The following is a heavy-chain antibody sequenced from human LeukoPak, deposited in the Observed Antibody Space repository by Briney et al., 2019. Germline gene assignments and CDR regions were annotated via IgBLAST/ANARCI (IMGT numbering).Heavy chain of an antibody. V-gene: IGHV1-69*04. D-gene: IGHD1-7*01. CDR1: GDTFNSFA. J-gene: IGHJ4*02. CDR3: ARETRSKSFDY. Sequence: GGSVRLSCEASGDTFNSFAISWVRQAPGQGLEWIGRIITIVDRINYAQTVQGRVTITADKSTATAYMEVSSLRSEDTAVYFCARETRSKSFDYWGQGTLVTVSS. CDR2: IITIVDRI.